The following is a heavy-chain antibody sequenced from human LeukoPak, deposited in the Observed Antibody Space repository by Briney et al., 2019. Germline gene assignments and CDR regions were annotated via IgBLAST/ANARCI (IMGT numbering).Heavy chain of an antibody. CDR3: ARSPVGVRKKHDL. CDR2: MNPTSGHT. Sequence: ASVKVSCKASGYTFTSYGINWVGPAPGQGLERMGWMNPTSGHTGYVQKFQGRITMTRDTSVSTAYMELNSLTSEDTAVYYCARSPVGVRKKHDLWGQGTLVIVSS. CDR1: GYTFTSYG. J-gene: IGHJ5*02. D-gene: IGHD3-10*01. V-gene: IGHV1-8*01.